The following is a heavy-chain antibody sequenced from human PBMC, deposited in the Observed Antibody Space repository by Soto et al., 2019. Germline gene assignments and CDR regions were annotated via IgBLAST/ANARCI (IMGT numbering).Heavy chain of an antibody. Sequence: QVQLVESGGGVVQPGRSLRLSCAGSGFTFSNYGLHWVRQAPGKGLEWVAVISYDGSHKYYADSVKGRFTISRDNSNNMLYLKMDSLRAEDTAVYYCAKAGAHRYCSRSSCHPAGAYWGQGTLVTVSS. CDR1: GFTFSNYG. D-gene: IGHD2-15*01. V-gene: IGHV3-30*18. CDR2: ISYDGSHK. CDR3: AKAGAHRYCSRSSCHPAGAY. J-gene: IGHJ4*02.